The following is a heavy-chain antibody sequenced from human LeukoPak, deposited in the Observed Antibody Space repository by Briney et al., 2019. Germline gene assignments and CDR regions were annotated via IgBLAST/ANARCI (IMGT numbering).Heavy chain of an antibody. CDR3: AKVRGGSYLEIDY. CDR1: GFTFASYA. V-gene: IGHV3-23*01. Sequence: GGSPRLSCAASGFTFASYAMNWVRQAPGKGLEWVSVISGSGGSTDYADSVKGRFTISRDNSVNRLYLQMNSLRAEDSAVYYCAKVRGGSYLEIDYWGQGTLVTVST. CDR2: ISGSGGST. J-gene: IGHJ4*02. D-gene: IGHD1-26*01.